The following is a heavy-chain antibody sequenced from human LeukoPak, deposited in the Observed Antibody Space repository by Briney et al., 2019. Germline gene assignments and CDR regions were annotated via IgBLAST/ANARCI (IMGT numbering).Heavy chain of an antibody. CDR2: IDANNGDT. D-gene: IGHD4-11*01. CDR3: ARDPSSVTLYFFDY. V-gene: IGHV1-2*02. J-gene: IGHJ4*02. Sequence: GASVTHPCKASGYTFRGNYIHWLRQAPGQGLERMGWIDANNGDTKSAQKFQGRATMSRDTSISTAYMDLSSLSPDDAAVYYCARDPSSVTLYFFDYWGQGTLVTVSS. CDR1: GYTFRGNY.